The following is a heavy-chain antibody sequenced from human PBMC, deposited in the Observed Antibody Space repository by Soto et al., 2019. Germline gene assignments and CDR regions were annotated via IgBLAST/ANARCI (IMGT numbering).Heavy chain of an antibody. CDR1: GFTFSSYG. V-gene: IGHV3-33*01. D-gene: IGHD5-12*01. CDR2: IWYDGSNK. Sequence: PGGSLRLSCAASGFTFSSYGMHWVRQAPGKGLEWVAVIWYDGSNKYYADSVEGRFTISRDNSKNTLYLQMNSLRAEDTAVYYCARVGSYSGYDYFDYWGQGTLVTVSS. J-gene: IGHJ4*02. CDR3: ARVGSYSGYDYFDY.